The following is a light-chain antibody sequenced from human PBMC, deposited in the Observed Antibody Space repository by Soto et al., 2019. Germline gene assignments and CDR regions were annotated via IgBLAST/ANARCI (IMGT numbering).Light chain of an antibody. Sequence: EIVLTQSPGTLSLSPGERATLSCRASQTVSSSYLAWYQQKSGQAPRLLIYGASSRATGIPDRFSGSGSGTDFTLTISILEPEDFAVYYCQQYGSSPFTFGPGTKVDIK. V-gene: IGKV3-20*01. CDR1: QTVSSSY. J-gene: IGKJ3*01. CDR3: QQYGSSPFT. CDR2: GAS.